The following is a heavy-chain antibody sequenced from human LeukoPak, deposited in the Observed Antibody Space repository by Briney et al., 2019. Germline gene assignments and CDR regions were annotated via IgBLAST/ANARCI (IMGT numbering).Heavy chain of an antibody. CDR2: INTDVSIT. CDR3: ARDRGPRTGFMVREAYDY. V-gene: IGHV3-74*01. Sequence: GGSLRLSCAASGFTFSDYWIRWVRQAPGKGLVWVSRINTDVSITNYADSVKGRFSISRDNAKNTLYLQMSSLRAEDTAVYYCARDRGPRTGFMVREAYDYWGQGTLVTVSS. CDR1: GFTFSDYW. D-gene: IGHD3-10*01. J-gene: IGHJ4*02.